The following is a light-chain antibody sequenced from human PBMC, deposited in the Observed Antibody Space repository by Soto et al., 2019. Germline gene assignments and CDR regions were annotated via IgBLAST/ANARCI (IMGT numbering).Light chain of an antibody. CDR3: LFSYSGAYVS. J-gene: IGLJ2*01. V-gene: IGLV7-46*01. CDR2: DTN. CDR1: TGTVTSGHY. Sequence: QAVVTQEPSLTVSPGGTVSLTCGSSTGTVTSGHYPYWFQQKPGQAPRTLIYDTNKKHTWTPVRFSASHLGGKAALTLSGAQPEDEGDYCCLFSYSGAYVSFGGGTKQTVL.